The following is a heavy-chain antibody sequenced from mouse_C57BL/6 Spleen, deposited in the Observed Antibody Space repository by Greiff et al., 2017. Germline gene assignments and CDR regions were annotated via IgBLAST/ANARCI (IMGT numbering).Heavy chain of an antibody. V-gene: IGHV1-42*01. CDR2: INPSTGGT. CDR1: GYSFTGYY. Sequence: EVQLQQSGPELVKPGASVKISCKASGYSFTGYYMNWVKQSPEKSLEWIGEINPSTGGTTYNQKFKAKATLTVDKSSSTAYMQLKSLTSEDSAVYYWARRGIYYYEGYAMDYWGQGTSVTVSS. CDR3: ARRGIYYYEGYAMDY. D-gene: IGHD1-1*01. J-gene: IGHJ4*01.